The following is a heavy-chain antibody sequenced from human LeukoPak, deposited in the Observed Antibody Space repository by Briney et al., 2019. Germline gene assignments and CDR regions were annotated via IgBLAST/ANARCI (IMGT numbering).Heavy chain of an antibody. CDR1: GYTFTGYY. Sequence: ASVKVSCKASGYTFTGYYIHWVRQAPGQGLEWMGWSNPNSGVTNFAQKFQGRVTMTWDTSISTAHMELSRLTSDDTAVYFCARLRGGPFDSWGRGTLVTVSS. CDR3: ARLRGGPFDS. J-gene: IGHJ4*02. V-gene: IGHV1-2*02. CDR2: SNPNSGVT. D-gene: IGHD3-16*01.